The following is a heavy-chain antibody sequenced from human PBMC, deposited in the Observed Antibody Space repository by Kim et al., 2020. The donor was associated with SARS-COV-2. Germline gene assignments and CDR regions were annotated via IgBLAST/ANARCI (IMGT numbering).Heavy chain of an antibody. CDR2: IIPIFGTS. D-gene: IGHD1-26*01. CDR3: ARGEVFNSCYYYDLHV. CDR1: GGTFNNNA. Sequence: SVKVSCKASGGTFNNNAFSWVRQAPGRGLGWMGGIIPIFGTSKSAQKFQDRVTISADESTTTVYMDLGSLRSEDTAVYFCARGEVFNSCYYYDLHVWGQ. J-gene: IGHJ6*02. V-gene: IGHV1-69*13.